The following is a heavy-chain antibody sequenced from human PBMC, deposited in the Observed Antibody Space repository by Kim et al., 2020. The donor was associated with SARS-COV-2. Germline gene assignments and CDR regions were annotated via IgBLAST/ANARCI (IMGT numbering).Heavy chain of an antibody. CDR2: CGTD. D-gene: IGHD3-10*01. V-gene: IGHV1-69*01. J-gene: IGHJ5*02. Sequence: CGTDNYAPKSQGTGTITADESTSTAYMELSSLRSEDTAVYYCASFMGFDPWGQGTLVTVSS. CDR3: ASFMGFDP.